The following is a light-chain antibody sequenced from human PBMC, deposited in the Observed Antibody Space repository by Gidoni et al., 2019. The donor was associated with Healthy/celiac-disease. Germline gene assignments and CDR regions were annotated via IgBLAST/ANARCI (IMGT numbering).Light chain of an antibody. Sequence: QSALTQPASVSGSPGQSNTISCTGTSSDVGGYNYVSWYQQPPGKAPKLMIYDVSNRPSGVSNRFSGSKSGNTASLTISGLQAEDEADYYCSSYTSSSTPVVFGGGTKLTVL. J-gene: IGLJ2*01. CDR2: DVS. CDR1: SSDVGGYNY. V-gene: IGLV2-14*03. CDR3: SSYTSSSTPVV.